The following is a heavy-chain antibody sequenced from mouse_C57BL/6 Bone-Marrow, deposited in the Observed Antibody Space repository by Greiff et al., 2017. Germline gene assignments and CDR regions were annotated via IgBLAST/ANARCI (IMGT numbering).Heavy chain of an antibody. CDR2: IYPGDGDT. J-gene: IGHJ3*01. V-gene: IGHV1-82*01. CDR3: ARQGVRSAWFAY. CDR1: GYAFSSSW. Sequence: VQLQQSGPELVKPGASVKISCKASGYAFSSSWMNWVKQRPGKGLEWIGRIYPGDGDTNYNGKFKGKATLTADKSSSTAYMQLSSLTSEDSAVYFCARQGVRSAWFAYWGQGTLVTVSA. D-gene: IGHD1-1*01.